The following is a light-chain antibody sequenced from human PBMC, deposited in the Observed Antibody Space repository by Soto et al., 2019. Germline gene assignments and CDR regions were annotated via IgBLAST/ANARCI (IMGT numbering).Light chain of an antibody. V-gene: IGKV3-15*01. CDR3: QQYGSSPIT. CDR1: QSVSSN. J-gene: IGKJ5*01. CDR2: GAS. Sequence: EIVMTHSPATLSVSPCEGATLSCRASQSVSSNLAWYQQKPGQAPRLLIYGASTRATGIPARFSGSGSGTEFTLTISSLQSEDFAVYYCQQYGSSPITFGQGTRLEIK.